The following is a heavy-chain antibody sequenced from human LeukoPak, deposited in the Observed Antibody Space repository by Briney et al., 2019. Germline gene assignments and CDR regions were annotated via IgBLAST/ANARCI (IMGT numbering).Heavy chain of an antibody. CDR3: ARDLGGDYGSFDF. CDR2: ISYAGSDK. D-gene: IGHD4-17*01. V-gene: IGHV3-30-3*01. Sequence: GGSLRLSCAASGFTFSTYAMHWVRQAPGKGLEWVAVISYAGSDKYYADPVKGRFTISRDNSKNTLYLQMNSLRAEDTAVYYCARDLGGDYGSFDFGGQGTLVTVSS. J-gene: IGHJ4*02. CDR1: GFTFSTYA.